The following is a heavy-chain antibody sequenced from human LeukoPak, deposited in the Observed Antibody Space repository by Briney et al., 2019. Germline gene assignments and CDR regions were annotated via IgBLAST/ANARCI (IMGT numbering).Heavy chain of an antibody. J-gene: IGHJ4*02. Sequence: SETLSLTCTVSGGSISSGDYYWSWIRQPPGKGLEWIGYIYYSGNTYYNPTLKSRVTISVDTSKNRFSLRLSSVIAADTAVYYCARDPYDTSGYYYIWGQGTLVTVSS. CDR2: IYYSGNT. CDR1: GGSISSGDYY. D-gene: IGHD3-22*01. CDR3: ARDPYDTSGYYYI. V-gene: IGHV4-30-4*01.